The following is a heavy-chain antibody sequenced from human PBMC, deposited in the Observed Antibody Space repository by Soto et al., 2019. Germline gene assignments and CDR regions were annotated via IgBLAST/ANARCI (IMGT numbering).Heavy chain of an antibody. CDR1: GFTFSSYG. V-gene: IGHV3-30*18. D-gene: IGHD2-21*02. J-gene: IGHJ6*02. CDR2: ISYDGSNK. Sequence: GGSLRLSCAASGFTFSSYGMHWVRQAPGKGLEWVAVISYDGSNKYYADSVKGRFTISRDNSKNTLYLRMNSLRAEDTAVYYCAKASGGDCYGCYYYYGMDVWGQGTTVTVSS. CDR3: AKASGGDCYGCYYYYGMDV.